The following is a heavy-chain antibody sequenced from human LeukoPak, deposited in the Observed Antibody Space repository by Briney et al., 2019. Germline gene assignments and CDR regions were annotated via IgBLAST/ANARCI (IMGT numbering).Heavy chain of an antibody. D-gene: IGHD2-2*01. J-gene: IGHJ4*02. CDR2: IYAGNGNT. CDR3: ARGYCSSTSCQYYLDY. V-gene: IGHV1-3*01. Sequence: ASVKVSCKASGYSFTSYAMHWARQAPGQRLEWMGWIYAGNGNTQFSQNFQGRVTFTRDTSASTAYMELSSLRSEDTAVYYCARGYCSSTSCQYYLDYWGQGTLVTVSS. CDR1: GYSFTSYA.